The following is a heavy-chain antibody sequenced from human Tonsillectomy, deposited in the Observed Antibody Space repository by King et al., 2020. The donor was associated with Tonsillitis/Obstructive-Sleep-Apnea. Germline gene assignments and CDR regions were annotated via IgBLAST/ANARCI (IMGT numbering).Heavy chain of an antibody. CDR1: GLTFRNYG. D-gene: IGHD2-21*02. CDR2: ISFDGNNK. CDR3: ARDFWYCSGRGVCSLHDAFDL. V-gene: IGHV3-30*09. J-gene: IGHJ3*01. Sequence: VQLVESGGGVVQPGRSLRLSCAASGLTFRNYGIHWVRRAPGKGLEWVAVISFDGNNKDYAGSVKGRFAISRDNSENTVYLQMNSLRAEDTALYYCARDFWYCSGRGVCSLHDAFDLWGQGTIVTVSS.